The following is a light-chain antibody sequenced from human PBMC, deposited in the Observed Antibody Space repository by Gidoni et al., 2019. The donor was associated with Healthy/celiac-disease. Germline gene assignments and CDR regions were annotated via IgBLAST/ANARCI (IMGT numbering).Light chain of an antibody. CDR3: QSADSSGTNVV. V-gene: IGLV3-25*03. CDR2: KDS. CDR1: ALPKQY. Sequence: SYELPLPPSVSVSPGQTARNTCPGDALPKQYAYWYQQKPGQAPVLVIYKDSERPSGIPERFSGSSSGKTVTLTISGGQAEDEADYYCQSADSSGTNVVFGGGTKLTVL. J-gene: IGLJ2*01.